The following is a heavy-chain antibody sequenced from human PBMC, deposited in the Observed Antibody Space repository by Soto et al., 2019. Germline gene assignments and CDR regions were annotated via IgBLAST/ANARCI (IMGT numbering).Heavy chain of an antibody. CDR3: ARYLGMPTVTWFDP. J-gene: IGHJ5*02. Sequence: SVKVSCKASGGTFSSYAISWVRQAPGQGLEWMGGIIPIFGTANYAQKFQGRVTITADESTSTAYMELSSLRSEDTAVYYCARYLGMPTVTWFDPWGQGTLVTVSS. D-gene: IGHD4-4*01. CDR1: GGTFSSYA. CDR2: IIPIFGTA. V-gene: IGHV1-69*13.